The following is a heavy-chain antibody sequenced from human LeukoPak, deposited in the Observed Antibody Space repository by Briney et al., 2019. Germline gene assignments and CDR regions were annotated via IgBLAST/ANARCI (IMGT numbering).Heavy chain of an antibody. J-gene: IGHJ4*02. CDR3: ARDPSGVLDYDILTGCSFDY. CDR1: GYTLTGYY. Sequence: ASVKVSCKASGYTLTGYYMHWVRQAPGQGLEWMGWINPNSGGTNYAQKFQGRVTMTRDTSISTAYMELSRLRSDDTAVYYCARDPSGVLDYDILTGCSFDYWGQGTLVTVSS. V-gene: IGHV1-2*02. CDR2: INPNSGGT. D-gene: IGHD3-9*01.